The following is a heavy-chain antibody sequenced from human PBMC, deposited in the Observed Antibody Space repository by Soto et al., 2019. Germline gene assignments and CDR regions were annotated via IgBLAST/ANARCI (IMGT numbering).Heavy chain of an antibody. J-gene: IGHJ4*02. CDR1: GGSVSSGSYY. CDR3: ATADSGYDLDY. Sequence: QVQLQESGPGLVKPSETLSLTCTVSGGSVSSGSYYWSWIRQPPGKGLEWIGYIYYSGSTNYNPSLKSRVTISVDTSKNQFSLKLSSVTAADTAVYYCATADSGYDLDYWGKGTLVTVSS. CDR2: IYYSGST. V-gene: IGHV4-61*01. D-gene: IGHD5-12*01.